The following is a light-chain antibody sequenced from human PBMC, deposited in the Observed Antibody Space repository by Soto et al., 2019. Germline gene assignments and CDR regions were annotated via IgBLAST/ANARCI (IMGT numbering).Light chain of an antibody. CDR3: QHYGGAPPT. V-gene: IGKV3-20*01. CDR2: GAS. J-gene: IGKJ4*01. CDR1: ESVRSNY. Sequence: EIVLTQSPDTLSLSPGERATLSCRASESVRSNYLAWYQQKPGQAPRLLIYGASYRATGIPDRFSGGGSGTDFTLTISRLGPEDFAVYYCQHYGGAPPTFGGGTKVEIK.